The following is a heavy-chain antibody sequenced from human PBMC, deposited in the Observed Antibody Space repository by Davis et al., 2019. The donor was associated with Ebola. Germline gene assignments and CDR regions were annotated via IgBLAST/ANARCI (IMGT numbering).Heavy chain of an antibody. D-gene: IGHD5-12*01. Sequence: SVKVSCKSSGYTFTGYYIHWVRQAPGQGLEWMGGIIPIFGTANYAQKFQGRVTITADESTSTAYMELSSLRSEDTAVYYCARRERGYVSLYYYGMDVWGQGTTVTVSS. J-gene: IGHJ6*02. CDR1: GYTFTGYY. V-gene: IGHV1-69*13. CDR2: IIPIFGTA. CDR3: ARRERGYVSLYYYGMDV.